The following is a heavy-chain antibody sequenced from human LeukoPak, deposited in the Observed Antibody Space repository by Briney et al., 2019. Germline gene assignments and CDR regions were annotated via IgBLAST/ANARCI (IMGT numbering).Heavy chain of an antibody. CDR3: ARGVYIAAAQYGY. CDR2: IYYSGTT. Sequence: SETLSLTCTVSGGSISNYYWSWIRQPPGKGLEWIGYIYYSGTTNYNPSLKSRVTISVDTSKNQFSLKLNSVTATDTAVYYCARGVYIAAAQYGYWGQGTLVTVSS. CDR1: GGSISNYY. V-gene: IGHV4-59*01. D-gene: IGHD6-13*01. J-gene: IGHJ4*02.